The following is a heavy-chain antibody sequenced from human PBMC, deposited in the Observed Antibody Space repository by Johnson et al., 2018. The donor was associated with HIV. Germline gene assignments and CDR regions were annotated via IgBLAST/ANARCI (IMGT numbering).Heavy chain of an antibody. J-gene: IGHJ3*02. CDR3: AEDMTTAIGAFEI. Sequence: QVQLVESGGGLIQPGGSLRLSCAASGSTFSSYGMHWVRQAPGKGLVWVAFIRYDGRNKYYADSVNGRFTISRDNFKNTLYLQMNSLRAEDTAVYYCAEDMTTAIGAFEIWGQGTLVTVSS. CDR1: GSTFSSYG. CDR2: IRYDGRNK. V-gene: IGHV3-30*02. D-gene: IGHD1-1*01.